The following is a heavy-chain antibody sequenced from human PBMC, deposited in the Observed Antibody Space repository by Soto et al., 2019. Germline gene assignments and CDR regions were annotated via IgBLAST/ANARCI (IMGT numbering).Heavy chain of an antibody. CDR1: GGTVSSYA. V-gene: IGHV1-69*13. CDR2: IIPIFGTA. D-gene: IGHD4-17*01. Sequence: GASVKVSCKASGGTVSSYAISWVRQAPGQGLEWMGGIIPIFGTANYAQKFQGRVTITADESTSTAYMELSSLRSEDTAVYYCARGRGMTTVTTTLDYWGQGTLVTVSS. CDR3: ARGRGMTTVTTTLDY. J-gene: IGHJ4*02.